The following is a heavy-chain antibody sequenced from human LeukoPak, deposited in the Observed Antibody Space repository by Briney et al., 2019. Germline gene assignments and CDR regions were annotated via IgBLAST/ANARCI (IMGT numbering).Heavy chain of an antibody. V-gene: IGHV4-34*01. CDR3: ARGPRQQLVLLRFDP. CDR2: INHSGST. J-gene: IGHJ5*02. CDR1: GGSFSGYY. Sequence: PSETLSLTCAVYGGSFSGYYWSWIREPPGKGLEWIGEINHSGSTNYNPSLKSRVTISVDTSKNQFSLKLSSVTAADTAVYYCARGPRQQLVLLRFDPCGQGTLVTVSS. D-gene: IGHD6-13*01.